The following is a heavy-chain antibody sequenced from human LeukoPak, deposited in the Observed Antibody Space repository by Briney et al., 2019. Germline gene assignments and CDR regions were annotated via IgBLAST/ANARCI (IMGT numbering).Heavy chain of an antibody. CDR1: GFTFSSYA. D-gene: IGHD3-3*01. Sequence: GGSLRLSCAASGFTFSSYAMSWVRQAPGKGLEWVSAISGSGGSTYYADSVKGRFTISRDNSKNTLYLQMNSLRAEDTAVYYCAKDPGALRFLERFSGMDVWGQGTTVTASS. J-gene: IGHJ6*02. CDR3: AKDPGALRFLERFSGMDV. V-gene: IGHV3-23*01. CDR2: ISGSGGST.